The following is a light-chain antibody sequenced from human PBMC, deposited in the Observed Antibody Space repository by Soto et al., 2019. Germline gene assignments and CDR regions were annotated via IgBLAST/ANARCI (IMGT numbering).Light chain of an antibody. CDR1: QSLVHSDGNTY. CDR2: KIS. CDR3: IQATQSPYT. V-gene: IGKV2-24*01. Sequence: DIVMTQTPLSSPVTLGQPASISCRSSQSLVHSDGNTYLSWLQQRPGQPPRLLIYKISSRFSGVPDRFSGSGAGTDFTLTITRVDAEDVGVYSCIQATQSPYTFGQGTKLEIK. J-gene: IGKJ2*01.